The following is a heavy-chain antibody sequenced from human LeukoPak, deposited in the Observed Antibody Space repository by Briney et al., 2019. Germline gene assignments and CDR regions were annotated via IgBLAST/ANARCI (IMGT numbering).Heavy chain of an antibody. CDR2: ISGSGGST. D-gene: IGHD3-9*01. V-gene: IGHV3-23*01. CDR3: VTNFDPDVD. J-gene: IGHJ4*02. Sequence: GGSLRLSCAASGFTFSSYGMSWVRQAPGKGLEWVSAISGSGGSTYYADSVKGRFTISRDNSKDTLCLQMNSLRAEDTAVYYCVTNFDPDVDWGQGTLVTVSS. CDR1: GFTFSSYG.